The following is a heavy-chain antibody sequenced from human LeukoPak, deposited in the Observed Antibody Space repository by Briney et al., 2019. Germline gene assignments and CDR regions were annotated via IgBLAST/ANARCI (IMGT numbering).Heavy chain of an antibody. CDR3: ARDPIAAEPDYFDY. J-gene: IGHJ4*02. V-gene: IGHV3-30*04. CDR2: IFDERNK. D-gene: IGHD6-25*01. Sequence: PGGSLRLSCSASGFHFATYAMHWVRQAPGKGLEWVAVIFDERNKFVADSVKGRFTISRDNFKNTLYLQMNSLRDEDTAIYYYARDPIAAEPDYFDYWGQGTLVTVSS. CDR1: GFHFATYA.